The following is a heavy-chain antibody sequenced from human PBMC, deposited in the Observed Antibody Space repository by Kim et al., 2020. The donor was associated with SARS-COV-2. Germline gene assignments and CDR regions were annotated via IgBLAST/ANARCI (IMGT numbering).Heavy chain of an antibody. CDR2: ISSFSSAI. Sequence: GGSLRLSCAASGFTFSNYRMTWVRQAPGKGLEWVSHISSFSSAIYYADSVKGRFTISRDNAKNSLYLQMNSLGDEDTAVYYCARVRYDLEPYLDYWGQGILVTVSS. CDR1: GFTFSNYR. D-gene: IGHD5-12*01. V-gene: IGHV3-48*02. CDR3: ARVRYDLEPYLDY. J-gene: IGHJ4*02.